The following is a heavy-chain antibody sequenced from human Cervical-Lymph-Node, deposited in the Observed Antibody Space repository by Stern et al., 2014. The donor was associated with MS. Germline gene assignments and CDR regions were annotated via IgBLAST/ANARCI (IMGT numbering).Heavy chain of an antibody. V-gene: IGHV3-30*04. CDR1: GFTFSSFA. D-gene: IGHD3-22*01. CDR2: ISYDGSYK. J-gene: IGHJ1*01. Sequence: VQLVESGGGVVQPGRSLRLSCAASGFTFSSFAMHWVRQAPGMGLEWVALISYDGSYKYYADSVKGRFTISRDNSKNTLYLQMNSLRAEDTAVYYCARDPITMKVVVKTPYFQRWGQGTLVTVSS. CDR3: ARDPITMKVVVKTPYFQR.